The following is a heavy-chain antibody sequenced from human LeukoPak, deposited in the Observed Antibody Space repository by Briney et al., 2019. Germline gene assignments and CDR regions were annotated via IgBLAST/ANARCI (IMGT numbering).Heavy chain of an antibody. CDR3: ARDYGVYVGYAFDI. CDR2: IIPIFGTA. V-gene: IGHV1-69*05. Sequence: ASVKVSCKASGGTFSSYAISWVRQAPGQGLEWMGGIIPIFGTANYAQKFQGRVTITTDESTSTAYMELSSLRSEDTAVYYCARDYGVYVGYAFDIWGQGTMVTVSS. J-gene: IGHJ3*02. CDR1: GGTFSSYA. D-gene: IGHD4-17*01.